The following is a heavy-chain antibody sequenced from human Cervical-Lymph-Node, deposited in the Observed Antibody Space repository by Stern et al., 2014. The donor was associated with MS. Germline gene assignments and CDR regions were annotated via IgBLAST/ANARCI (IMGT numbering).Heavy chain of an antibody. CDR3: ARQRYFDY. CDR2: IFPGGSDI. V-gene: IGHV5-51*01. J-gene: IGHJ4*02. CDR1: GYTFTSYW. Sequence: EVQLVQSGPEVKRPGESLKISCQASGYTFTSYWIGWVRQIPGKGLEWIANIFPGGSDIRYSPSFQGPVTISGDKSSSSAYLQWNNLKASDTAIYYCARQRYFDYWGQGTLVTVSS.